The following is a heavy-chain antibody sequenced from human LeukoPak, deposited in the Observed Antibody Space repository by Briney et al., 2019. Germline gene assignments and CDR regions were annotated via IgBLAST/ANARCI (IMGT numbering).Heavy chain of an antibody. V-gene: IGHV3-11*01. CDR2: ISGSGNTI. D-gene: IGHD2-21*02. J-gene: IGHJ5*02. Sequence: GGSLRLSCAASGFTVSSNYMSWVRQAPGKGLEWLSYISGSGNTIYYGDSAKGRFTISRDNARNSLFLQMSSLRAEDTAVYYCARGGDPPHMFYNWFDPWGQGTLVTVSS. CDR3: ARGGDPPHMFYNWFDP. CDR1: GFTVSSNY.